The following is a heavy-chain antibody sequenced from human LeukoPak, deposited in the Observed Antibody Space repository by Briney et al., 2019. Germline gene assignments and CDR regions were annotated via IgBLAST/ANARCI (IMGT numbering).Heavy chain of an antibody. CDR2: IYYSGST. CDR3: ARAPLFDP. V-gene: IGHV4-39*06. J-gene: IGHJ5*02. Sequence: SETLSLTCTVSGGSISSSSYYWGWIRQPPGKGLEWIGSIYYSGSTYYNPSLKSRVTISVDTSKNQFPLKLSSVTAADTAVYYCARAPLFDPWGQGTLVTVSS. CDR1: GGSISSSSYY.